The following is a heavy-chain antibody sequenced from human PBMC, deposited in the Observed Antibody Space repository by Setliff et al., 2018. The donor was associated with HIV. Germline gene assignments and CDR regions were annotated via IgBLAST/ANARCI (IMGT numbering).Heavy chain of an antibody. J-gene: IGHJ4*02. CDR3: ARTSSALTTRGEYYFDY. CDR1: GYTFTNYF. D-gene: IGHD4-4*01. V-gene: IGHV1-46*01. Sequence: GASVKVSCKASGYTFTNYFIHWVRQAPGQGLEWMEIVNPSDGSTSNSQKFQGRVTMTRDTSTSTVYMEVNSLRSEETAVYFCARTSSALTTRGEYYFDYWGQGTLVTVSS. CDR2: VNPSDGST.